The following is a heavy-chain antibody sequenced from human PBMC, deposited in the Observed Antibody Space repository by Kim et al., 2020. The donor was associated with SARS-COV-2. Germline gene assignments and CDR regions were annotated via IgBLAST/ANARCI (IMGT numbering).Heavy chain of an antibody. Sequence: ADSVKSRLTISRDNANNSLYLKLNSLRDEDTAVYFCARSRPIGGVTPDYWGQGTLVTVSS. V-gene: IGHV3-48*02. D-gene: IGHD3-16*01. J-gene: IGHJ4*02. CDR3: ARSRPIGGVTPDY.